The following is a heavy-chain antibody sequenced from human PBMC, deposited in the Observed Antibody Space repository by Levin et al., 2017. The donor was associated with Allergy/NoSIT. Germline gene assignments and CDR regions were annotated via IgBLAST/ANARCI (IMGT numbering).Heavy chain of an antibody. CDR1: GFTFSDYY. V-gene: IGHV3-11*05. J-gene: IGHJ3*01. CDR3: ARVRGAYAFDF. D-gene: IGHD3-10*01. CDR2: ISSSSSYT. Sequence: SGGSLRLSCAASGFTFSDYYMSWIRQAPGKGLECVSYISSSSSYTNYADSVKGRFTISRDNAKNSLFLQMNSLRAEDTAVYYCARVRGAYAFDFWGQGTMVTVSS.